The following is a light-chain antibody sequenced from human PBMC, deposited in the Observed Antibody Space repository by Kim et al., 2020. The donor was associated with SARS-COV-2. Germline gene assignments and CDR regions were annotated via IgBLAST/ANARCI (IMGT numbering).Light chain of an antibody. CDR2: WAS. CDR1: RSVLYSSNNRNY. V-gene: IGKV4-1*01. J-gene: IGKJ3*01. CDR3: QQYYSLPFT. Sequence: DIVMTQSPDSLAVSLGERATINCKSSRSVLYSSNNRNYLAWYQQKPGQPPKLLIYWASTRESVVPGRFSGSGSGTDFTLTISSLQAEDVAVYYCQQYYSLPFTFGPGTKVDIK.